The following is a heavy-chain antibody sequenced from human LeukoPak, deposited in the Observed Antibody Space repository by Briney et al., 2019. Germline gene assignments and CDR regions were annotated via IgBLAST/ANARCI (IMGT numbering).Heavy chain of an antibody. CDR2: INPNGGSP. CDR3: AREIGPRQLHLWGSAFDY. CDR1: GYTFTNYY. Sequence: ASVKVSCKASGYTFTNYYMHWVRQAPGQGLEWMGIINPNGGSPSYAQKFQGRVTMTRDTSTSTVYMELSSLRSEDTAVYYCAREIGPRQLHLWGSAFDYWGQGTLVTVSS. J-gene: IGHJ4*02. D-gene: IGHD5-18*01. V-gene: IGHV1-46*01.